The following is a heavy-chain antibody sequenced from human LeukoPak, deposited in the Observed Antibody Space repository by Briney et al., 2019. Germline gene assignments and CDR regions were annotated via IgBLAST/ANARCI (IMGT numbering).Heavy chain of an antibody. J-gene: IGHJ4*02. CDR1: GGSFSGYY. V-gene: IGHV4-34*01. D-gene: IGHD2-2*01. CDR2: INHSGRT. CDR3: AGASPEYCTSTTCYPPLDN. Sequence: SETLSLTCAVHGGSFSGYYWSWIRQPPGKGLEWIGEINHSGRTNYNPSLKSRVTISVATSKNQLSLKVSSVTAADTAVYYCAGASPEYCTSTTCYPPLDNWGQGTQVTVSS.